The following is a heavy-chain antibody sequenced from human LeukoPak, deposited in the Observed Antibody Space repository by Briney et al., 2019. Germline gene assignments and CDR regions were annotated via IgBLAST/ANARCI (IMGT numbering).Heavy chain of an antibody. CDR2: AYHSGIT. Sequence: PSETLSLTCVVSGYSITNDYYWAWIRQPPGKGLEWIGIAYHSGITFYNPSLKSRVTISIDTSKNQFSLNLNSVTAADAALYYCARFHTYYAFGIWGQGAMVTVSS. V-gene: IGHV4-38-2*01. D-gene: IGHD2-21*01. CDR1: GYSITNDYY. CDR3: ARFHTYYAFGI. J-gene: IGHJ3*02.